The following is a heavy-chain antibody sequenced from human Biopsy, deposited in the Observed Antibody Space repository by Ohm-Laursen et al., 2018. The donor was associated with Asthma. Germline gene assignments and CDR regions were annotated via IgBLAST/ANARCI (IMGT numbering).Heavy chain of an antibody. CDR3: ARDYDGDYVQRHLPLAY. CDR2: IIPFYGTT. Sequence: EASVKVSCKSSGGTFSTFGISWVRQAPGQGLEWMGRIIPFYGTTTYAQNFQGRLTLTADESTSTAYMELSSLRSEETAVYFCARDYDGDYVQRHLPLAYWGQGTLVTVSS. D-gene: IGHD4-17*01. J-gene: IGHJ4*02. V-gene: IGHV1-69*13. CDR1: GGTFSTFG.